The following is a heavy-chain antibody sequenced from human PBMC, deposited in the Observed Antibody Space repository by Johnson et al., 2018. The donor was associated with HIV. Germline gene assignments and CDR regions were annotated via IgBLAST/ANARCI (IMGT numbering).Heavy chain of an antibody. CDR1: GFTVSSNY. CDR2: IYSGGST. V-gene: IGHV3-53*01. Sequence: VQLVESGGGLIQPGGSLRLSCAASGFTVSSNYMSWVRQAPGKGLEWVSVIYSGGSTYYADSVKGRFTISRDNSKNTLYLQMNSLRAEDTAVYYCARVSLYYGSGNDAFDIWGRGTMVTVSS. D-gene: IGHD3-10*01. J-gene: IGHJ3*02. CDR3: ARVSLYYGSGNDAFDI.